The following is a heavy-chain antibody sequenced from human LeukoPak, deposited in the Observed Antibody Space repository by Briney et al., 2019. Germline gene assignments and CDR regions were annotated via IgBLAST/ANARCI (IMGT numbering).Heavy chain of an antibody. Sequence: PGGSLRPSCVASGFTFSDYAMSWVRQAPGMGLEWVSALSGSGTKTYYADSKKGRFTISRDNSKTTLYLQVNSLRAEDTAVYYCAKHPDVGSYYYFQHWGQGTLVTVSS. V-gene: IGHV3-23*01. D-gene: IGHD3-10*01. CDR3: AKHPDVGSYYYFQH. CDR2: LSGSGTKT. J-gene: IGHJ1*01. CDR1: GFTFSDYA.